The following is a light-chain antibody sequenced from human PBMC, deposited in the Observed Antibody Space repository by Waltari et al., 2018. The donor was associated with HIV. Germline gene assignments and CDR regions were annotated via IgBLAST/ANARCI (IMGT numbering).Light chain of an antibody. J-gene: IGLJ2*01. Sequence: QPVVTQESSLTVSPGGTVILTCASSAGVVTRGHCPYWFQLRPGQAPKCLIFDSNNRYPWTPGRFAGAFLGGKAALTLTGAQPEDEAAYYCLLSFDGTLVFGGGTQLTVL. CDR1: AGVVTRGHC. CDR2: DSN. V-gene: IGLV7-46*01. CDR3: LLSFDGTLV.